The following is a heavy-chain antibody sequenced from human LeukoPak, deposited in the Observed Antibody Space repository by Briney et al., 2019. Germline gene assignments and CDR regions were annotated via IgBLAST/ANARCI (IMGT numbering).Heavy chain of an antibody. CDR1: GFDFSGYG. J-gene: IGHJ4*02. Sequence: GGSLRLSCAASGFDFSGYGMHWVRQAPGKGLEWVTYIKYDGSQKYFADSVKGRFIISRDNSKNTLYLQMNSLRAEDTAVYYCAKGGRYCSGGSCYSSFDYWGQGTLVTVSS. CDR2: IKYDGSQK. D-gene: IGHD2-15*01. CDR3: AKGGRYCSGGSCYSSFDY. V-gene: IGHV3-30*02.